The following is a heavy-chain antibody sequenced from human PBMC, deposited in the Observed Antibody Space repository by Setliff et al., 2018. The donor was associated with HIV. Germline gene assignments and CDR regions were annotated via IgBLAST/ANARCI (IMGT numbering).Heavy chain of an antibody. V-gene: IGHV1-69*13. CDR1: GGTFSSFA. Sequence: ASVKVSCKASGGTFSSFAINWVRQAPGQGLEWVGGIIPVFGTTSYGHHFQGRVAITADASTSTAYLDLYSLRSEDTAVYYCARGHHSGSDWSRLGAFDIWGQGTMVTVSS. CDR3: ARGHHSGSDWSRLGAFDI. CDR2: IIPVFGTT. D-gene: IGHD1-26*01. J-gene: IGHJ3*02.